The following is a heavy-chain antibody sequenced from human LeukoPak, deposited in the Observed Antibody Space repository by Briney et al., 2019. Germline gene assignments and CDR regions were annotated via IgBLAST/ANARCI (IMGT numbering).Heavy chain of an antibody. Sequence: PSVKVPCNSSGYTFTGYYVHWVRQAPGQGLEWMGWKHPNSSGRNYEEKWLRRVTMIRETSISTAYMEVSRLRSDDTAVYYCARAVTEMAKQYGEGDAFDIWGQGTMVTVSS. D-gene: IGHD5-24*01. CDR3: ARAVTEMAKQYGEGDAFDI. V-gene: IGHV1-2*02. J-gene: IGHJ3*02. CDR2: KHPNSSGR. CDR1: GYTFTGYY.